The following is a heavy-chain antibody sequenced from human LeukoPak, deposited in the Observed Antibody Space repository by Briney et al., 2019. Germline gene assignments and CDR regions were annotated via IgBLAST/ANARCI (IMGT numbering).Heavy chain of an antibody. CDR2: ISSSGSTI. D-gene: IGHD4-17*01. CDR1: GFTFSSYA. CDR3: ATPMGPTVTTPWDY. V-gene: IGHV3-48*04. J-gene: IGHJ4*02. Sequence: GGSLRLSCAASGFTFSSYAMSWVRQAPGKGLEWVSYISSSGSTIYYADSVKGRFTISRDSAKNSLYLRMNSLRAEDTAVYYCATPMGPTVTTPWDYWGQGTLVTVSS.